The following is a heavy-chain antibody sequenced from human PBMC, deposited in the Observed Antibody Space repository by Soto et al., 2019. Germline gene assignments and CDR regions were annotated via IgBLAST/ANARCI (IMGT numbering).Heavy chain of an antibody. J-gene: IGHJ2*01. Sequence: DVQLLESGGGLVQPGGSLRLSCAASGFTFRSYGMSWVRQAPGKGLAWVSGISGSGISTHYADSLKGRFTVSRDNYTSRLYLRMITLRAEDTAVYNCAKAPVGTDWYFDLCGRGTLITVSS. CDR3: AKAPVGTDWYFDL. CDR1: GFTFRSYG. CDR2: ISGSGIST. V-gene: IGHV3-23*01.